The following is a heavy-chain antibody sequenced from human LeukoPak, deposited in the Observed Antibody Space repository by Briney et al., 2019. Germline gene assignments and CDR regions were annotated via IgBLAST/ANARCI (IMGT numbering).Heavy chain of an antibody. J-gene: IGHJ4*02. V-gene: IGHV3-23*01. CDR3: AKTTTGYSSGRFPGWPVDY. Sequence: GGSLRLSCAASGFTFSSYTMYWVRQAPGKGLEWVSGIFGSGGSTHYADSVKGRFTISRDNSKNTVYLQMNSLRAEDTAVYYCAKTTTGYSSGRFPGWPVDYWGQGTLVTVSS. CDR1: GFTFSSYT. CDR2: IFGSGGST. D-gene: IGHD6-19*01.